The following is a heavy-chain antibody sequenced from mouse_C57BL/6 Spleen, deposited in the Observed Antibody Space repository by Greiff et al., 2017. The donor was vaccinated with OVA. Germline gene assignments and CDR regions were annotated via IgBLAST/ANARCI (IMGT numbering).Heavy chain of an antibody. V-gene: IGHV1-82*01. CDR2: IYPGDGDT. CDR1: GYAFSSSW. CDR3: ARSKYDYDGYYFDY. J-gene: IGHJ2*01. D-gene: IGHD2-4*01. Sequence: VKLVESGPELVKPRASVKISCKASGYAFSSSWMNWVKQRPGKGLEWIGRIYPGDGDTNYNGKFKGKATLTADKSSSTAYMQLSSLTSEDSAVYFCARSKYDYDGYYFDYWGQGTTLTVSS.